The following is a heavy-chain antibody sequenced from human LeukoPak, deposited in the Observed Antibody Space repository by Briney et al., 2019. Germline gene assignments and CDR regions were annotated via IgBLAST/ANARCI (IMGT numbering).Heavy chain of an antibody. D-gene: IGHD1-26*01. CDR3: ARQSEWEQDFDY. CDR2: IYYSGST. CDR1: GGSISSYY. Sequence: PSETLSLTCTVSGGSISSYYWSWIRQPPGKGLEWIGSIYYSGSTYYNPSLKSRVTISVDTSKNQFSLKLSSVTAADTAVYYCARQSEWEQDFDYWGQGTLVTVSS. V-gene: IGHV4-39*01. J-gene: IGHJ4*02.